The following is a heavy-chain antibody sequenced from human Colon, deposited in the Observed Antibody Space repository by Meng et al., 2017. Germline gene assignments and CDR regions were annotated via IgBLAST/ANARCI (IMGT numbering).Heavy chain of an antibody. Sequence: QVQLQESGPGLGKPSQTLSRTCTVSGGSISSGDYYWSWSRQPPGRGLEWIGYIYYSGSTYYNPSLRSRVTISVDTSKNQFSLILTSVTAADTAVYFCARVETATTNPYFDYWGQGTLVTVSS. CDR2: IYYSGST. D-gene: IGHD5-24*01. CDR1: GGSISSGDYY. J-gene: IGHJ4*02. CDR3: ARVETATTNPYFDY. V-gene: IGHV4-30-4*01.